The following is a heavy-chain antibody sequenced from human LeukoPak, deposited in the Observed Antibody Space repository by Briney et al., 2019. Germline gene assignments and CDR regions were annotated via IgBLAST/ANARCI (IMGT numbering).Heavy chain of an antibody. CDR3: AREGSRDILTGYYHNWFDP. J-gene: IGHJ5*02. Sequence: SETLSLTCTVSGGSISGGGYYWSWIRQHPGKGLEWIGYIYYSGSTYYNPSLKSRVTISVDTSKNQFSLKLSSVTAADTAVYYCAREGSRDILTGYYHNWFDPWGQGTLVTVSS. CDR1: GGSISGGGYY. CDR2: IYYSGST. D-gene: IGHD3-9*01. V-gene: IGHV4-31*03.